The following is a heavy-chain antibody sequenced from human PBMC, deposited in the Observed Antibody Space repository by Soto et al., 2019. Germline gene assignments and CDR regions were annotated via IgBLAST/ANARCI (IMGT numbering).Heavy chain of an antibody. CDR2: INEDSTYI. J-gene: IGHJ6*03. V-gene: IGHV3-21*01. D-gene: IGHD3-9*01. CDR1: GFAFNTFS. Sequence: EVHLVEYGGGLVKPGGSLRLSCTASGFAFNTFSMNWVRQAPGKGLEWVSSINEDSTYIYYADSLRGRITISRDNAKDSRFLQMNSLRPDDTAVYHCVRDLGRYFRSGFMDLWGDGATVTVSS. CDR3: VRDLGRYFRSGFMDL.